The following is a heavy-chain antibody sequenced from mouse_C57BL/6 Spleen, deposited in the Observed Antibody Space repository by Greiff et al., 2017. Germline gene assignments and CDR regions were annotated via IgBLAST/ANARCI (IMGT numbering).Heavy chain of an antibody. D-gene: IGHD2-5*01. CDR3: ARLRTYYSNYGYFDY. CDR2: ISSGSSTI. Sequence: VQLVESGGGLVKPGGSLTLSCAASGFTFSDYGMNWVRPAPEKGLEWVAYISSGSSTIYYEDTGKGRFTISRDNAKNTLFLQMTSLRSKYTTMYYCARLRTYYSNYGYFDYWGQGTTLTVSS. CDR1: GFTFSDYG. J-gene: IGHJ2*01. V-gene: IGHV5-17*01.